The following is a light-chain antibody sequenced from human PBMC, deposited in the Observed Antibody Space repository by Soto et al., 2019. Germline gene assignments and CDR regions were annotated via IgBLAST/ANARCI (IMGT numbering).Light chain of an antibody. J-gene: IGLJ3*02. V-gene: IGLV2-8*01. Sequence: QSALTQPPSASGSPGQSVTISCTGSSSDVGGYNFVSWFRQHPGKAPKLMIYEVNKRPSGVPDRFSGSKSGNTASLTVSGLQAEDEADYYCSSYTSSSTLEVFGGGTKLTVL. CDR3: SSYTSSSTLEV. CDR1: SSDVGGYNF. CDR2: EVN.